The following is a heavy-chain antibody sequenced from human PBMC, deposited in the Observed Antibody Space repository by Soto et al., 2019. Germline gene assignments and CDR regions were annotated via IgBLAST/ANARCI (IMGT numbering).Heavy chain of an antibody. Sequence: PSETLSLTCTVSGGSISSGGYYWSWIRQHPGKGLEWIGYIYYSGSTYYNPSLKSRVTISVDTSKNQFSLKLSSVTAADTAVYYCARELMEYCISTSCKWGSGMDVWGQGTTVTVSS. CDR1: GGSISSGGYY. V-gene: IGHV4-31*03. D-gene: IGHD2-2*01. J-gene: IGHJ6*02. CDR2: IYYSGST. CDR3: ARELMEYCISTSCKWGSGMDV.